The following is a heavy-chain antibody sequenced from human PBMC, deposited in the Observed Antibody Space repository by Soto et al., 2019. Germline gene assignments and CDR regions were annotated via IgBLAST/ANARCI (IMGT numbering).Heavy chain of an antibody. J-gene: IGHJ5*02. CDR1: GYTFVSYG. CDR2: ISPYNGNT. V-gene: IGHV1-18*04. D-gene: IGHD3-22*01. Sequence: ASVKVSCKTSGYTFVSYGISWLRQAPGQGLEWMGWISPYNGNTNFAQRFQGRVTLTTDTSTDIVYMDLGSLKSDDTAVYYCARDQYFFDSSGYYDHWGQGTLVTVSS. CDR3: ARDQYFFDSSGYYDH.